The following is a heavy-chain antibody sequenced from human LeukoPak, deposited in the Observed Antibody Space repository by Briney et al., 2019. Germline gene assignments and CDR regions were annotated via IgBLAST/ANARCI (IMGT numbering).Heavy chain of an antibody. Sequence: ASVKVSCXASGYTFTGYYIHWVRQAPGQGLEWMGRINPNSGGTNYAQKFQGRVTMTRDTSISTAYMELSRLRSDDTAVYYCARDNLLDAFDIWGQGTMVTVSS. CDR2: INPNSGGT. CDR1: GYTFTGYY. V-gene: IGHV1-2*06. J-gene: IGHJ3*02. CDR3: ARDNLLDAFDI.